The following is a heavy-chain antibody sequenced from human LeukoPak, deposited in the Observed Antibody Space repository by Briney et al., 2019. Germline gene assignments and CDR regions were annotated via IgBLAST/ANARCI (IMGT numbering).Heavy chain of an antibody. CDR2: IHYSGST. V-gene: IGHV4-59*11. CDR3: ARLRPLLDQLLYFAFDS. D-gene: IGHD2-2*02. J-gene: IGHJ4*02. Sequence: SETLSLTCSVSNGSISSHFWTWVRQPPGKGLEWIGHIHYSGSTNYNPSLKSRVTMSLDTSKNQFSLKLTSVTAADTAIFYCARLRPLLDQLLYFAFDSWGQGTLVTVSS. CDR1: NGSISSHF.